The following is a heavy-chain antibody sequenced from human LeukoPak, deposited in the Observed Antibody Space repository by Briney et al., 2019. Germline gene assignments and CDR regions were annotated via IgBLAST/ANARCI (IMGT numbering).Heavy chain of an antibody. D-gene: IGHD3-22*01. V-gene: IGHV4-34*01. J-gene: IGHJ3*02. CDR2: INHSGST. CDR1: GGSFSGYY. Sequence: SETLSLTCAVYGGSFSGYYWSWIRQPPGKGLEWIGEINHSGSTNYNPSLKSRVTISVDTSKNQFSLKLSSVTAADTAVYYCARVDYDSSGSDTFDIWGQGTMVTVSS. CDR3: ARVDYDSSGSDTFDI.